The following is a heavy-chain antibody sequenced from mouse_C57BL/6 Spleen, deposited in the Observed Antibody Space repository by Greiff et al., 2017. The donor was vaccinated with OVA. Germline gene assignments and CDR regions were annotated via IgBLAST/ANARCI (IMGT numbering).Heavy chain of an antibody. CDR1: GFSLTSYG. D-gene: IGHD2-5*01. Sequence: VQLVESGPGLVQPSQSLSITCTVSGFSLTSYGVHWVRQSPGKGLEWLGVIWRGGSTDYNAAFMSRLSITKDNSKSQVFFKMNSLQADDTAIYYCAKNGGSYDSNYFDYWGQGTTLTVSS. J-gene: IGHJ2*01. CDR2: IWRGGST. CDR3: AKNGGSYDSNYFDY. V-gene: IGHV2-5*01.